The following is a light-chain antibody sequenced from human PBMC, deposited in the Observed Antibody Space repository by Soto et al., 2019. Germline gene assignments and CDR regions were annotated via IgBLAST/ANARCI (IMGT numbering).Light chain of an antibody. J-gene: IGKJ2*01. V-gene: IGKV3-15*01. CDR1: ESVSTS. CDR3: QQYIHGYT. Sequence: EVVMTQSPATLSVFPGERVTLSCRASESVSTSLAWYQQKPGQTPRLLIYSASTRAAGIPARFSGSGSGTEFTLTISSLESEAFAVYFCQQYIHGYTFGEGTKLEIK. CDR2: SAS.